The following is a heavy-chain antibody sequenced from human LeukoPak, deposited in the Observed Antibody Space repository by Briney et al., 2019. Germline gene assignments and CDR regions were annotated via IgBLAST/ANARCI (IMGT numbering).Heavy chain of an antibody. D-gene: IGHD3-9*01. CDR2: ITNSGTTI. CDR3: ARDGHYDILTGYFQD. J-gene: IGHJ1*01. Sequence: GGSLRLSCAASGFSFSSYGMHWVRQAPGKGLEWVSYITNSGTTIYYADSVKGRFTISRDNAKNSLYLQMNSLRAEDTAVYYCARDGHYDILTGYFQDWGQGTLVTVSS. V-gene: IGHV3-48*04. CDR1: GFSFSSYG.